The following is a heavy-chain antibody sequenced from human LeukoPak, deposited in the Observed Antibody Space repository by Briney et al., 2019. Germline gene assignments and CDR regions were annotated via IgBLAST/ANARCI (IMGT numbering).Heavy chain of an antibody. CDR2: IYNGGTT. V-gene: IGHV3-66*02. CDR3: AGGGEAARSLAY. D-gene: IGHD6-6*01. Sequence: GGSLRLSCAASGVTSNYMTWVRQAPGKGLEWVSVIYNGGTTYYADSVKGRFTISRDNSKSTLFVYLQMNSMRTDDTALYYCAGGGEAARSLAYWGQGALVTVSS. CDR1: GVTSNY. J-gene: IGHJ4*02.